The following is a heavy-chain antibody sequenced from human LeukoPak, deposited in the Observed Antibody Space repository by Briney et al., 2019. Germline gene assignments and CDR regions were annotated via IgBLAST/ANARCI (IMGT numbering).Heavy chain of an antibody. CDR3: ARVIPYSSGWGVDY. CDR2: IYYSGST. V-gene: IGHV4-59*01. CDR1: GGSIRSYY. D-gene: IGHD6-19*01. J-gene: IGHJ4*02. Sequence: PSETLSLTCTVSGGSIRSYYWSWIRHPPGKGLERIGYIYYSGSTNYNPPPKSRASISSDTSKSQFSLNLSSVTVADTAVYYCARVIPYSSGWGVDYWGQGTLVTVSS.